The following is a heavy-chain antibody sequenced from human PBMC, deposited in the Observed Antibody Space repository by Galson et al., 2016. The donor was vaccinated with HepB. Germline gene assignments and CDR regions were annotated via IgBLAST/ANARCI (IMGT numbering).Heavy chain of an antibody. Sequence: SVKVSCKVSGIPLSELSMHWVRQAPGKGFEWMGGFAPEDGKTLYAQKFQGRVTMTEDTSTDTVYMELTSLRSEETAMYYCAAADFWNAYFVDSWGQGTLVTVPS. J-gene: IGHJ4*02. CDR1: GIPLSELS. CDR3: AAADFWNAYFVDS. D-gene: IGHD3-3*01. V-gene: IGHV1-24*01. CDR2: FAPEDGKT.